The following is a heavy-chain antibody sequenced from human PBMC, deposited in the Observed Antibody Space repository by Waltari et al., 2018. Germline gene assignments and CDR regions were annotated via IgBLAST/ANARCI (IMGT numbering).Heavy chain of an antibody. Sequence: QLQLQESGPGLVKPSETLSLTCTVSGGAISSRSYYWGWTRQPPGKGLEWIGSIYYSGSTYYNPSLKSRVTISVDTSKNQFSLKLSSVTAADTAVYYCASGQRDPSLYYYYYYMDVWGKGTTVTISS. J-gene: IGHJ6*03. V-gene: IGHV4-39*07. CDR3: ASGQRDPSLYYYYYYMDV. CDR2: IYYSGST. CDR1: GGAISSRSYY.